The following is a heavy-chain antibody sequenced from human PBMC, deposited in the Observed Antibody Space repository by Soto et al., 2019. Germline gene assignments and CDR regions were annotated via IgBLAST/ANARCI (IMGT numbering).Heavy chain of an antibody. CDR1: GFTFSSYA. CDR2: ISTSGVP. Sequence: HPGGSLRLSCAASGFTFSSYAMSWARQAPGKGLEWVSSISTSGVPHYADSVKGRFTISRDNSENTLDLQMFSLTTEDTAVYYCGKNCFFDSSGRGTLVTVSS. D-gene: IGHD2-15*01. CDR3: GKNCFFDS. V-gene: IGHV3-23*01. J-gene: IGHJ5*01.